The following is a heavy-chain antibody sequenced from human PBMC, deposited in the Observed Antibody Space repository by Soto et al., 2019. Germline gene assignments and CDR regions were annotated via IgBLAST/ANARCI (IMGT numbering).Heavy chain of an antibody. CDR2: IIPIFGTA. CDR1: GGTFSSYA. V-gene: IGHV1-69*13. CDR3: ASPSGYSSGRERGYYYYGMDV. J-gene: IGHJ6*02. D-gene: IGHD6-19*01. Sequence: GASVKVSCKASGGTFSSYAISWVRQAPGQGLEWMGGIIPIFGTANYAQKFQGRVTITADESTSTAYMELSSLRSEDTAVYYCASPSGYSSGRERGYYYYGMDVWGQGTTVTVSS.